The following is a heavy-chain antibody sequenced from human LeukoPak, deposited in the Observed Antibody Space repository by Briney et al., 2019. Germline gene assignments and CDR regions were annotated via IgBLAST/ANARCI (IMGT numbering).Heavy chain of an antibody. CDR3: ARDGTYYYDNSGLSNFDY. J-gene: IGHJ4*02. D-gene: IGHD3-22*01. Sequence: SVKVSCKASGGTFSSYAISWVRQAPGQGLEWMGRIIPILGIANYAQKFQGRVTITADKSTSTAYMELRSLRSEDTAVYYCARDGTYYYDNSGLSNFDYWGQGTLVTVSS. CDR2: IIPILGIA. V-gene: IGHV1-69*04. CDR1: GGTFSSYA.